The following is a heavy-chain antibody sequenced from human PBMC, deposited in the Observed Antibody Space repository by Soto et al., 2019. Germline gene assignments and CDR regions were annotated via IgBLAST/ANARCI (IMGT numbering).Heavy chain of an antibody. Sequence: PSETLSLTCTVSGGSISSYYWSWIRQPPGKGLEWIGYIYYSGSTNYNPSLKSRVTISVDSSKNQFSLRLSSVTAADTAVYYCAGFNRYLDLWGRGTLVTVPS. V-gene: IGHV4-59*08. CDR2: IYYSGST. J-gene: IGHJ2*01. CDR1: GGSISSYY. D-gene: IGHD2-15*01. CDR3: AGFNRYLDL.